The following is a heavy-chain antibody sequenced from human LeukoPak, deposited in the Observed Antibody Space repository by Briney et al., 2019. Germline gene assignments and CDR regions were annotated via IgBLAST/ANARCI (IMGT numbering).Heavy chain of an antibody. CDR2: ISGNSNYI. CDR1: GFTFRIYS. CDR3: ARDDRAGTCYAFDI. V-gene: IGHV3-21*01. Sequence: GGSLRLFCAASGFTFRIYSMSWVRQSRGEGLECVSFISGNSNYIYYVDSVKGRFTISRDNAKNSLYLHMNSLRAEHTSVYDCARDDRAGTCYAFDIWGQGTMVTVTS. D-gene: IGHD6-13*01. J-gene: IGHJ3*02.